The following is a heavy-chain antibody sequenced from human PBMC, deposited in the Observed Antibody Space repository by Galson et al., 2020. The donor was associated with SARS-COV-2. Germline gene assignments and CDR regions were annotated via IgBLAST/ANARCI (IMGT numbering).Heavy chain of an antibody. V-gene: IGHV1-18*01. CDR1: GYTFTSYG. CDR3: ARGWAYYDFWSGYYTDYYYYYMDV. CDR2: ISAYNGNT. Sequence: ASVKVSCKASGYTFTSYGISWVRQAPGQGLEWMGWISAYNGNTNYAQKLQGRVTMTTDTSTSTAYMELRSLRSDDTAVYYCARGWAYYDFWSGYYTDYYYYYMDVWGKGTTVTVSS. D-gene: IGHD3-3*01. J-gene: IGHJ6*03.